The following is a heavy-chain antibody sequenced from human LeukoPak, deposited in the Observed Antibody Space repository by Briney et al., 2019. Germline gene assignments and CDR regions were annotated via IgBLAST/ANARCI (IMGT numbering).Heavy chain of an antibody. J-gene: IGHJ4*02. Sequence: PSETLSLTCTVSGGSISSYYWSWIRQPPGKGLEWIGYIYYSGSTNYNPSLKSRVTISVDTSKNQFSLKLSSVTAADTAVYYCAREQVVRGVTSFDYWGQGTLVTVSS. CDR2: IYYSGST. CDR1: GGSISSYY. V-gene: IGHV4-59*12. CDR3: AREQVVRGVTSFDY. D-gene: IGHD3-10*01.